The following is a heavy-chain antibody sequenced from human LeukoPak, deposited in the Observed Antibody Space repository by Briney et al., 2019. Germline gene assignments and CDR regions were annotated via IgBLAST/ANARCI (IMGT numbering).Heavy chain of an antibody. CDR1: GYTFTSYD. J-gene: IGHJ6*03. CDR2: MNPNSGNT. Sequence: ASVKVSCKASGYTFTSYDINWVRQATGQGLEWMGWMNPNSGNTGYAQKFQGRVTMTRNTSISTAYMELSSLRSEGTAVYYCARKNYYGSGSYYNLYYYYYYYMDVWGKGTTVTVSS. CDR3: ARKNYYGSGSYYNLYYYYYYYMDV. D-gene: IGHD3-10*01. V-gene: IGHV1-8*01.